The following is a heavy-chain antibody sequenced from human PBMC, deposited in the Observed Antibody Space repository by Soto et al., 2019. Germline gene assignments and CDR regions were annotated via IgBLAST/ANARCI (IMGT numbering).Heavy chain of an antibody. CDR1: GYTFTGYY. CDR3: ARGYYYDSSGYPADAFDI. CDR2: INPNSGGT. D-gene: IGHD3-22*01. J-gene: IGHJ3*02. Sequence: ASVKVSCKASGYTFTGYYMHWVRQAPGQGLEWMGWINPNSGGTNYAQKFQGWVTMTRDTSISTAYMELSRLRYDDTAVYYCARGYYYDSSGYPADAFDIWGQGTMVTVSS. V-gene: IGHV1-2*04.